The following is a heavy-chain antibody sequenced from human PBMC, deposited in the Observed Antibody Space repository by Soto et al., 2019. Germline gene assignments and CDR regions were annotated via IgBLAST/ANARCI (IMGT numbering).Heavy chain of an antibody. J-gene: IGHJ6*02. CDR3: ARGGPIAAVSYYYYGMDV. CDR1: GYTFTGYY. D-gene: IGHD6-13*01. Sequence: ASVKVSCKASGYTFTGYYMHRVRQAPGQGLEWMGWINPNSGGTNYAQKFQGWVTMTRDTSISTAYMELSRLRSDDTAVYYCARGGPIAAVSYYYYGMDVWGQGTTVTVSS. V-gene: IGHV1-2*04. CDR2: INPNSGGT.